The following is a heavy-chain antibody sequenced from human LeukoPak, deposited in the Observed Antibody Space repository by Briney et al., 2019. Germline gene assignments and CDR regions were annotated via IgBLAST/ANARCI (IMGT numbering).Heavy chain of an antibody. V-gene: IGHV3-20*04. CDR1: GFTFDDYG. D-gene: IGHD3-10*01. Sequence: GGSLRLSCAASGFTFDDYGMSWVRQAPGKGREWGSGINWNGGSTVYADSVKGRFNISRDNAKNSLYMQMNSLRAEDTALYYCARDGDYYGSGSYSYFDYWGQGTLVTVSS. J-gene: IGHJ4*02. CDR3: ARDGDYYGSGSYSYFDY. CDR2: INWNGGST.